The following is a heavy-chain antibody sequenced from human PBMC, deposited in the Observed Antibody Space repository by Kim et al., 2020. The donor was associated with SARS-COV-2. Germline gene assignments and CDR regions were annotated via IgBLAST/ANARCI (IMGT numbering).Heavy chain of an antibody. CDR3: ARRQWELLS. CDR1: GGSISSSSYY. V-gene: IGHV4-39*01. CDR2: IYYSGST. J-gene: IGHJ5*02. D-gene: IGHD1-26*01. Sequence: SETLSLTCTVSGGSISSSSYYWGWIRQPPGKGLEWIGSIYYSGSTYYNPSLKSRVTISVDTSKNQFSLKLSSVTAADTAVYYCARRQWELLSCGQGTLVTVSS.